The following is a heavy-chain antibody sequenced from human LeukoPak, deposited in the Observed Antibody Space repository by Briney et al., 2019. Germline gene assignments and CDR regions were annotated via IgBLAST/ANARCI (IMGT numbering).Heavy chain of an antibody. Sequence: ASVKVSCKASGYTFTSYDINWVRQATGQGLEWMGWMNPNSGNTGYAQKFQGRVTMTRNTSISTAYMELSSLRSEDTAVYYCAHSSSRVYYFDYWGQGTLVTVSS. V-gene: IGHV1-8*01. J-gene: IGHJ4*02. CDR3: AHSSSRVYYFDY. CDR2: MNPNSGNT. D-gene: IGHD6-13*01. CDR1: GYTFTSYD.